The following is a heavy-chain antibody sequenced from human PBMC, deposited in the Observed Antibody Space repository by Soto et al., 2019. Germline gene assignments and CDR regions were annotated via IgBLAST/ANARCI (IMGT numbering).Heavy chain of an antibody. D-gene: IGHD2-21*01. J-gene: IGHJ3*02. CDR1: GGTFSSYA. CDR2: IIPIFGTA. Sequence: SVKVSCKASGGTFSSYAISWVRQAPGQGLEWMGGIIPIFGTANYAQKFQGRVTITADESTSTAYMELSSLRSEDTAVYYCATDLAIPDAFDIWGQGTMVTVSS. CDR3: ATDLAIPDAFDI. V-gene: IGHV1-69*13.